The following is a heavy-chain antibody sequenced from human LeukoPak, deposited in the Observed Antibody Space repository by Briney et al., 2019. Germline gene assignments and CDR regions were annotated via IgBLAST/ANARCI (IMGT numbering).Heavy chain of an antibody. D-gene: IGHD3-10*01. V-gene: IGHV3-74*01. CDR1: GFTFGSYW. J-gene: IGHJ4*02. Sequence: GGSLRLSCAASGFTFGSYWMHWVRQAPGKGLVWVSLINADGSTTRYADSVKGRFTISRDNARNTLYLQMNSLTAADTAVYYCARGARQDYGSGTYYNAPDYWGQGTLVTVSS. CDR3: ARGARQDYGSGTYYNAPDY. CDR2: INADGSTT.